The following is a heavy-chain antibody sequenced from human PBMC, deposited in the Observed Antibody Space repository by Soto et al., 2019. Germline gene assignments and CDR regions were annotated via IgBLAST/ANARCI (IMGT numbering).Heavy chain of an antibody. Sequence: QVHLVQSGAEVKKPGASVKVSCKASGYTFSTYGISWVRQAPGQGREWMGWISGYNGNTNYAKKVQGRITMTTDISTSKAYMELRSLRSDDTAVYYCARGDESFDWLLPFDYWGQGTLVTVSS. CDR3: ARGDESFDWLLPFDY. V-gene: IGHV1-18*01. CDR1: GYTFSTYG. CDR2: ISGYNGNT. J-gene: IGHJ4*02. D-gene: IGHD3-9*01.